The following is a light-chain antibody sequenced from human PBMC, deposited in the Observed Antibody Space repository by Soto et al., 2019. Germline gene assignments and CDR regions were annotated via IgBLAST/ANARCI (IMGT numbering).Light chain of an antibody. J-gene: IGLJ3*02. V-gene: IGLV1-40*01. Sequence: QSVLTQPPSVSGAPGQRVTISCTGGSSNIGAGYDVHWYQQLPGTAPKLLIYGNNNRASGVPDRISGSKSGTSASLAITGLQADDEADYYCQSYDSSLSGSVFGGGTKLTV. CDR3: QSYDSSLSGSV. CDR1: SSNIGAGYD. CDR2: GNN.